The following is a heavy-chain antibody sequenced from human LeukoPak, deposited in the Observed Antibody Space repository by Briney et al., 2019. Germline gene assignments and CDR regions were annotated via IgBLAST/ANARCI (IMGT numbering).Heavy chain of an antibody. J-gene: IGHJ4*02. CDR2: IYYSGST. Sequence: SETLSLTCTVSGGSISSSSYYWGWIRQPPGKGLEWIGSIYYSGSTYYNPSLKSRVTISVDTSKNQFSLKLSSVTAADTAVYYCARERGQGITIFQPYFDYWGQGTLVTVSS. V-gene: IGHV4-39*07. CDR1: GGSISSSSYY. D-gene: IGHD3-9*01. CDR3: ARERGQGITIFQPYFDY.